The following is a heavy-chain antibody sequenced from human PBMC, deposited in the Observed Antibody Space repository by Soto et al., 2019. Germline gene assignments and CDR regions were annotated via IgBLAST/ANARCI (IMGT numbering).Heavy chain of an antibody. Sequence: PGESLKISCKGSGYSFTSYWIGWVRQMPGKGLYWMGIIYPGDSDTRYSPSFQGQVALSADKSISTAYLQWSSLKASDTAMYYCARLRDDFWRDPGVIPLLPGMDVWGQGTMVTASS. CDR1: GYSFTSYW. CDR2: IYPGDSDT. J-gene: IGHJ6*02. V-gene: IGHV5-51*01. D-gene: IGHD3-3*01. CDR3: ARLRDDFWRDPGVIPLLPGMDV.